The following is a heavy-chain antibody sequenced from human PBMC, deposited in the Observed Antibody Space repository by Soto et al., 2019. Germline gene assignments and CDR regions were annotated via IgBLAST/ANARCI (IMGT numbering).Heavy chain of an antibody. V-gene: IGHV2-5*02. J-gene: IGHJ4*02. CDR2: IYWDDDK. Sequence: QITLKASGPTLVTPTQTLTLTCTFSGFSLSTSGVGVGWIRQPPGKALEWLALIYWDDDKRYSPSLKSWLTITKDTSKNQVVLTMTNMDPVDTATYYCAHRGHYDSPGYNFDYWGQGTLVIVSS. D-gene: IGHD3-22*01. CDR3: AHRGHYDSPGYNFDY. CDR1: GFSLSTSGVG.